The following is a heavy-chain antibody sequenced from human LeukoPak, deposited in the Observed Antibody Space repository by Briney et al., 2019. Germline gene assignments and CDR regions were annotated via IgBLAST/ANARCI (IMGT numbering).Heavy chain of an antibody. D-gene: IGHD4-17*01. CDR3: ARYLRFFDY. Sequence: GGSLRLSCAASGFTFSSYAMHWVRQAPGKGLEYVSAISSNGGSTYYANSVKGRFTISRDNSKNTLYLQMGSLRAEDMAVYYCARYLRFFDYWGQGTLVTVSS. CDR1: GFTFSSYA. CDR2: ISSNGGST. J-gene: IGHJ4*02. V-gene: IGHV3-64*01.